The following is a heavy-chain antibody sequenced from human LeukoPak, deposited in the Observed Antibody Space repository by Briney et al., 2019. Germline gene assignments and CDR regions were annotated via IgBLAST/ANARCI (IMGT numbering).Heavy chain of an antibody. Sequence: GRSLRLSCAASGFTFSSYSMNWVRQAPGKGLEWVSSISSSSSYIYYADSVKGRFTISRDNAKNSLYLQMNSLRAEDTAVYYCARDLGGSYRRGFDYWGQGTLVTVSS. CDR1: GFTFSSYS. CDR2: ISSSSSYI. J-gene: IGHJ4*02. D-gene: IGHD1-26*01. V-gene: IGHV3-21*01. CDR3: ARDLGGSYRRGFDY.